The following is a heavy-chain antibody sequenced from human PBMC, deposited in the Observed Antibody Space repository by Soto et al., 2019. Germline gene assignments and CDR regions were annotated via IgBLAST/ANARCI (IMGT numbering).Heavy chain of an antibody. Sequence: QVQLQESGPGLVKPSQTLSLTCTVSGGSISSGDYYWSWIRQPPGKGLEWIGYIYYSGSTYYNPSLKSRXXIXVXXSKNQFSLKLSSVTAADTAVYYCARVSELRGFCDYWGQGTLVTVSS. V-gene: IGHV4-30-4*01. CDR1: GGSISSGDYY. CDR3: ARVSELRGFCDY. D-gene: IGHD1-7*01. J-gene: IGHJ4*02. CDR2: IYYSGST.